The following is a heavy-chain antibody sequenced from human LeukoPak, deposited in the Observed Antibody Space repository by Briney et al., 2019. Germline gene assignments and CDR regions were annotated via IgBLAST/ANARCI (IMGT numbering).Heavy chain of an antibody. CDR2: IYSGGST. J-gene: IGHJ4*02. V-gene: IGHV3-66*01. Sequence: GGSLRLSCAASGFTVSSNYMSWVRQAPGKGLEWVSVIYSGGSTYYADSVKGRFTISRDNSKNTLYLQMNSLRAEDTAVYYCARDVDTMVRGVTFDYWGQGTLVTVSS. CDR3: ARDVDTMVRGVTFDY. CDR1: GFTVSSNY. D-gene: IGHD3-10*01.